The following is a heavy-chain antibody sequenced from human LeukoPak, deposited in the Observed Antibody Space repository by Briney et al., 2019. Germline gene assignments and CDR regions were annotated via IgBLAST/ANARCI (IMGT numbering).Heavy chain of an antibody. V-gene: IGHV4-61*02. Sequence: SQTLSLTCTVSGGSISSGSYYWSWIRQPAGKGLEWIGRIYTSGSTNYNPSLKSRVTILVDTSKNQFSLKLSSVTAADTAVYYCARAGYGGNSEVVWFDPWGQGTLVTVSS. J-gene: IGHJ5*02. CDR1: GGSISSGSYY. D-gene: IGHD4-23*01. CDR3: ARAGYGGNSEVVWFDP. CDR2: IYTSGST.